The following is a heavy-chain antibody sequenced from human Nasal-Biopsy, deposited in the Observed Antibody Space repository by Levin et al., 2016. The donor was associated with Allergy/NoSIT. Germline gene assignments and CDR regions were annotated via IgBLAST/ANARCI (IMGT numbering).Heavy chain of an antibody. CDR3: ARQADTAYDY. J-gene: IGHJ4*02. CDR2: VRTGSGET. V-gene: IGHV1-3*04. Sequence: ASVKVSCKTSGYTFTHAIHWVRQAPGQNFEWMAWVRTGSGETKSSQKFQGRLTVNRDTSASAVHMEMKTLTSEDTAVYYCARQADTAYDYWGQGTLVTVSS. D-gene: IGHD2-21*02. CDR1: GYTFTHA.